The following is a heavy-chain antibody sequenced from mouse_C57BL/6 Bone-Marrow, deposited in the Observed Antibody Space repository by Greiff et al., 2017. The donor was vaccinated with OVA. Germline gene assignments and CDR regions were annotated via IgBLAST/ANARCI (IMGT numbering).Heavy chain of an antibody. Sequence: EVKVVESGGDLVKPGGSLKLSCAASGFTFSSYGMSWVRQTPDKRLEWVATISSGGSYTYYPDIVKGRFTISRDNAKNTLYLQMSSLKSADTAMYYCARHGDYGSFFDYWGQGTTLTVSS. CDR1: GFTFSSYG. CDR2: ISSGGSYT. D-gene: IGHD1-1*01. CDR3: ARHGDYGSFFDY. V-gene: IGHV5-6*01. J-gene: IGHJ2*01.